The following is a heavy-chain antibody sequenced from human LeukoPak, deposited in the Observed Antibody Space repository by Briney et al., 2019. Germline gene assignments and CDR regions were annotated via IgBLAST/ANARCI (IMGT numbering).Heavy chain of an antibody. D-gene: IGHD3-10*01. V-gene: IGHV3-21*01. Sequence: GGSLRLSCAASGFTFSSYSMNWVRQAPGKGLEWVSSISSSSSYIYYADSVKGRFTISRDNAKNSLYLQMNSPRAEDTAVYYCASGSGSYYWLDYWGQGTLVTVSS. CDR2: ISSSSSYI. J-gene: IGHJ4*02. CDR3: ASGSGSYYWLDY. CDR1: GFTFSSYS.